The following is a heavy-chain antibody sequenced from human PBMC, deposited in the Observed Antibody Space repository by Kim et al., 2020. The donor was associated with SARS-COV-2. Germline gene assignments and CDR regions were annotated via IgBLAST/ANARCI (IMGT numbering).Heavy chain of an antibody. J-gene: IGHJ6*02. CDR2: INTANGNT. V-gene: IGHV1-3*04. CDR1: GYTFTSSG. Sequence: PSVKVSCKASGYTFTSSGISWARQAPGQRLEWMGWINTANGNTKYSQKFQDRVTISRDTSARTAYMELNSLRSEDAAVYYCARQSNMDVWGQGTPVTVSS. CDR3: ARQSNMDV.